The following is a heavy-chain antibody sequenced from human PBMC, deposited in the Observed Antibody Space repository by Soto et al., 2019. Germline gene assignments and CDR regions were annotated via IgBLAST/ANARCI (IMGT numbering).Heavy chain of an antibody. Sequence: VQLVESGGGVVQPGRSLRLSCAASGFTFSSYGMHWVRQAPGKGLEWVAVIWYDGSNKYYADSVKGRFTISRDNSKNTLYLQMNSLRAEDTAVYYCAREDYYDSSGYPGYWGQGTLVTVSS. D-gene: IGHD3-22*01. CDR1: GFTFSSYG. J-gene: IGHJ4*02. CDR3: AREDYYDSSGYPGY. V-gene: IGHV3-33*01. CDR2: IWYDGSNK.